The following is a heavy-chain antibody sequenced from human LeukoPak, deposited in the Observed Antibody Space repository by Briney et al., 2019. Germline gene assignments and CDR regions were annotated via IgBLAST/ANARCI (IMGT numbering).Heavy chain of an antibody. D-gene: IGHD7-27*01. J-gene: IGHJ5*02. V-gene: IGHV4-59*11. CDR3: ARGSTGNFDP. CDR2: VHYSGSS. Sequence: SETLSLTCSVSGDSISRRYWSWIRQPPGKGLEWIGYVHYSGSSSYNPSLEHRVTLSVDTSKSQFSLKMTSVTAADTAVYYCARGSTGNFDPWGQGTLVTVSS. CDR1: GDSISRRY.